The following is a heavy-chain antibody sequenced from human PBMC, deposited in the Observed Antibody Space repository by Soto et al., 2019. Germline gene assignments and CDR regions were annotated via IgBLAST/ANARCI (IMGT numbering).Heavy chain of an antibody. CDR3: AAGSPFGVVKGFPKFDP. Sequence: PGGSLRLSCAASGFTFSSYAMHWVRQAPGKGLEWVAVISYDGSNKYYADSVKGRFTISRDNSKNTLYLQMNSLRAEDTAVYYCAAGSPFGVVKGFPKFDPWGQGTLVTVSS. CDR2: ISYDGSNK. CDR1: GFTFSSYA. J-gene: IGHJ5*02. V-gene: IGHV3-30*04. D-gene: IGHD3-3*01.